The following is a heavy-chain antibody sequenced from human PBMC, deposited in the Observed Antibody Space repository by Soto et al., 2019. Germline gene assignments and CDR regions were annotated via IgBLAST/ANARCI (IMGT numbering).Heavy chain of an antibody. CDR2: IYYSGST. CDR3: ARENTTRLDD. Sequence: PSETLSLTCTVSGGSISSYYWSWIRQPPGKGLEWIGYIYYSGSTNYNPSLKSRVTISVDTSKNQFSLKLSSVTAADTAVYYCARENTTRLDDWGQVTLVTVSS. J-gene: IGHJ4*02. V-gene: IGHV4-59*01. CDR1: GGSISSYY. D-gene: IGHD4-4*01.